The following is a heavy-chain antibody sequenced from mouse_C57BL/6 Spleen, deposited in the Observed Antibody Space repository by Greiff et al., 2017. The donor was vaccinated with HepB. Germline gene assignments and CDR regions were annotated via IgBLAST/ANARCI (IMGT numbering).Heavy chain of an antibody. CDR3: AMGGNYGYYAMDY. Sequence: EVKLVESGGGLVKPGGSLKLSCAASGFTFSDYGMHWVRQAPEKGLEWVAYISSGSSTIYYADTVKGRFTISRDNAKNTLFLQMTSLRSEDAARYYCAMGGNYGYYAMDYWGQGTSVTVSS. J-gene: IGHJ4*01. D-gene: IGHD2-1*01. CDR1: GFTFSDYG. CDR2: ISSGSSTI. V-gene: IGHV5-17*01.